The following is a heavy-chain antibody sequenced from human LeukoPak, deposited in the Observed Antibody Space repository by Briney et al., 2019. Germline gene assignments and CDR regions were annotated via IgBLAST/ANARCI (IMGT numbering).Heavy chain of an antibody. CDR1: GYIFIYHY. V-gene: IGHV1-2*02. Sequence: ASVKVSCKSSGYIFIYHYLHWVGQAPGQGLDSLGWIDPDTGDTNYPQKFQGRVTMTRDTSISTAYMELNRLRSDDPAVYYCARAGDNSNSGGYDFWGLGTLVTVSS. CDR3: ARAGDNSNSGGYDF. J-gene: IGHJ4*02. D-gene: IGHD3-22*01. CDR2: IDPDTGDT.